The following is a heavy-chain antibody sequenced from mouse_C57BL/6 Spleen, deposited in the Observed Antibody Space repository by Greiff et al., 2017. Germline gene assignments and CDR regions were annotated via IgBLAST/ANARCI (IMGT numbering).Heavy chain of an antibody. CDR3: GREDYDYDVGGGAY. CDR2: INPSSGYT. J-gene: IGHJ3*01. V-gene: IGHV1-7*01. D-gene: IGHD2-4*01. CDR1: GYTFTSYW. Sequence: VQLQQSGAELAKPGASVKLSCKASGYTFTSYWMHWVKQRPGQGLEWIGYINPSSGYTKYNQKFKDKATLTADKSSSTAYMQRSSLTYEDSAVYYCGREDYDYDVGGGAYWGQGTLVTVAA.